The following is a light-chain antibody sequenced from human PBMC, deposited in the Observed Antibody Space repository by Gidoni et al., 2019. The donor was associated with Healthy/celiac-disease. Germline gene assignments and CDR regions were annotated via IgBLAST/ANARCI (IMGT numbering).Light chain of an antibody. CDR2: GNR. CDR3: QSYDSSLSGSGV. V-gene: IGLV1-40*01. J-gene: IGLJ3*02. Sequence: QSVLTQPPSVSGAPGQRVTIPCTGSSSNTGAGYDVHWYQQLPGTAPKLLIYGNRNRPSGVPDRFSGSKSGTSASLAITGLQAEDEADYYCQSYDSSLSGSGVFGGGTKLTVL. CDR1: SSNTGAGYD.